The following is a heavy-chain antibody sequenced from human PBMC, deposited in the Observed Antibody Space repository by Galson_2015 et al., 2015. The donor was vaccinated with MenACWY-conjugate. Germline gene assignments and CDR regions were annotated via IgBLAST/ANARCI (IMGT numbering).Heavy chain of an antibody. J-gene: IGHJ4*02. CDR1: GFTFSHYG. CDR3: ARVLSSGWTRQFDY. Sequence: SLRLSCAASGFTFSHYGMHWVRQAPGKGLEWVTAISYDGNNKYYADSVKGRFTISRDNSKNTVSLQMNGLTTEDTAVYFCARVLSSGWTRQFDYWGQGTLVGVSS. V-gene: IGHV3-30*03. D-gene: IGHD6-19*01. CDR2: ISYDGNNK.